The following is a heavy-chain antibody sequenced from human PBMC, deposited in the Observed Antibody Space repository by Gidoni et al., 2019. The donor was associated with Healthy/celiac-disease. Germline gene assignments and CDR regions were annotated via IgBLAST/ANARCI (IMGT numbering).Heavy chain of an antibody. V-gene: IGHV1-2*04. CDR2: INPNSGGT. CDR1: GYTFTGYY. CDR3: AREGGTGTTPYYYYYMDV. Sequence: QVQLVQSGAEVKKPGASVKVSCKASGYTFTGYYMHWVRQAPGQGLEWMGWINPNSGGTNYAQKFQGWVTMTRDTSISTAYMELSRLRSDDTAVYYCAREGGTGTTPYYYYYMDVWGKGTTVTVSS. J-gene: IGHJ6*03. D-gene: IGHD1-1*01.